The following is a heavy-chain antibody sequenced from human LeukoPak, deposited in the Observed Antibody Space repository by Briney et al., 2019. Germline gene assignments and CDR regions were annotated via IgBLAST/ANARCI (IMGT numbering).Heavy chain of an antibody. D-gene: IGHD3-22*01. Sequence: ASVKVSCKASGGTFSSYAISWVRQAPGQGLEWMGRIIPILGIANYAQKFQGRVTITADKSTSTAYMELSSLRSEDTAVYYRARQGETYYYDSSGYYYDYWGQGTLVTVSS. CDR1: GGTFSSYA. CDR3: ARQGETYYYDSSGYYYDY. CDR2: IIPILGIA. V-gene: IGHV1-69*04. J-gene: IGHJ4*02.